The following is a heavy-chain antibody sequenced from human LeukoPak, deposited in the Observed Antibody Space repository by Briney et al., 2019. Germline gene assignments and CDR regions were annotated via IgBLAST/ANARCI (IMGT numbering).Heavy chain of an antibody. V-gene: IGHV4-59*01. CDR3: ARVGRGDAFDI. D-gene: IGHD6-25*01. CDR1: GGSISSYY. Sequence: PSETLSLTCTVSGGSISSYYWSWIRQPPGKGLEWIGYIYYSGSTNYNPPLKSRVTISVDTSKNQFSLKLSSVTAADTAVYYCARVGRGDAFDIWGQGTMVTVSS. CDR2: IYYSGST. J-gene: IGHJ3*02.